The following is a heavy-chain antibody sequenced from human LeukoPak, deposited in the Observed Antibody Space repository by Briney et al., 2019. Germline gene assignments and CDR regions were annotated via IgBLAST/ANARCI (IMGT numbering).Heavy chain of an antibody. V-gene: IGHV1-8*02. CDR2: INPHSGTT. Sequence: ASVKVSCKASGGTFSSYAISWVRQAPGQGLEWMGWINPHSGTTDYAQKFQGRVTMTRDTSTDTIYMELSSLRSEDTAVYYCARVILDYVGDYWGQGTLVTVSS. CDR3: ARVILDYVGDY. J-gene: IGHJ4*02. CDR1: GGTFSSYA. D-gene: IGHD4-17*01.